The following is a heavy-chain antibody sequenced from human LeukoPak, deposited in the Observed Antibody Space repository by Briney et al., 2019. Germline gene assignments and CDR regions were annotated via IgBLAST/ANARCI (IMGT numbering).Heavy chain of an antibody. V-gene: IGHV3-30*02. D-gene: IGHD2-2*01. CDR2: IRYDGSNK. CDR3: ARKPRIVVVPAAIHYYYMDV. J-gene: IGHJ6*03. CDR1: GFTFSSYG. Sequence: GGSLRLSCAASGFTFSSYGMHWFRQAQGKGLEGGPFIRYDGSNKYYADSVKGRFTISRDNSKNTLYLQMNSLRAEDTAVYYCARKPRIVVVPAAIHYYYMDVWGKGTTVTVSS.